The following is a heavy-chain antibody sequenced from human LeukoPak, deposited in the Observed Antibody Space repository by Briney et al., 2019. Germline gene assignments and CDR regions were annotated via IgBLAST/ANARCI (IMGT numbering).Heavy chain of an antibody. V-gene: IGHV4-59*08. Sequence: PSETLSLTCTVSGGSISSYYWSWIRQPPGKGLEWIGYIYYSGSTNYNPSLKSRVTISVDTSKNQFSLKLSSATAADTAVYYCARHLDSSGWYAYWGQGTLVTVSS. J-gene: IGHJ4*02. CDR1: GGSISSYY. CDR3: ARHLDSSGWYAY. D-gene: IGHD6-19*01. CDR2: IYYSGST.